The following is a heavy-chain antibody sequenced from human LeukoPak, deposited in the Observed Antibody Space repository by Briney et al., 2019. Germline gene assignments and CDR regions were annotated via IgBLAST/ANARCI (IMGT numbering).Heavy chain of an antibody. J-gene: IGHJ4*02. V-gene: IGHV3-20*04. CDR1: GFTFDDYD. CDR2: INWNGGST. CDR3: ARFPKRVDFWFWVDY. D-gene: IGHD3-3*01. Sequence: PGGSLRLSCAASGFTFDDYDMSWVRQAPGKGLEWVSGINWNGGSTGYADSVKGRFTTSRDNAKNSLYLQMNSLRAEDTALYYCARFPKRVDFWFWVDYWGQGTLVTVSS.